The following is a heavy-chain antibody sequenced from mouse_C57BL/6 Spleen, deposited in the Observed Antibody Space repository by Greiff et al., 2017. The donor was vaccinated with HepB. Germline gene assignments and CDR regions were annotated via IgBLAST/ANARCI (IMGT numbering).Heavy chain of an antibody. D-gene: IGHD2-1*01. V-gene: IGHV2-9-1*01. J-gene: IGHJ1*03. CDR1: GFSLTSYA. CDR2: IWTGGGT. CDR3: ARNWNGNSWYFDV. Sequence: VQLQQSGPGLVAPSQSLYITCTVSGFSLTSYAISWVRQPPGKGLEWLGVIWTGGGTNYNSALNSRLSISKDNSKSQVVLKMNSLHTDDTARYYCARNWNGNSWYFDVWGTGTTVTVSS.